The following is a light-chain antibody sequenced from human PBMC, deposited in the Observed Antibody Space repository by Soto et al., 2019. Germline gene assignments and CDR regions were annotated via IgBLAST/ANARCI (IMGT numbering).Light chain of an antibody. V-gene: IGKV1-5*01. CDR3: QHYNSYPWT. CDR1: EGISSW. Sequence: DIQMTQSPSTLSASVGDRVAITCRASEGISSWLAWSQQKPGKAPKLLLYGASSLESGVPSRFSGRGSGPEFALSISSLQPDDFATYYCQHYNSYPWTFGQGTKVEIK. CDR2: GAS. J-gene: IGKJ1*01.